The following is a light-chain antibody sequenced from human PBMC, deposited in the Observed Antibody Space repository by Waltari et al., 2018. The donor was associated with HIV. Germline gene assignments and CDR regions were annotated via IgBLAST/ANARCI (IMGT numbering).Light chain of an antibody. J-gene: IGKJ5*01. CDR2: GAS. V-gene: IGKV3-20*01. Sequence: EIVLTQSPGTLSLSPGARATLSCRASQSVNSNYLAWYQQKPGQAPRLLIYGASSRATGIPDRFSGSGSGTDFTLTISRLEPEDFEVYYCQQYGSSPPVTFGQGTRLQIK. CDR1: QSVNSNY. CDR3: QQYGSSPPVT.